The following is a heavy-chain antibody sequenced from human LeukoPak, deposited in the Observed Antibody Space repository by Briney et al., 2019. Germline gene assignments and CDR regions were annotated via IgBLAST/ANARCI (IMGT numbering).Heavy chain of an antibody. V-gene: IGHV3-23*01. J-gene: IGHJ4*02. Sequence: GGSLRLSCAASRFTFSNYAMNWVRQAPGKGLEWVSTIIGSSGSTFYADSVKGRFTISKDTSKNTLYLHMSSLRADDTAVYYCAKGGYDYVEVAYFDYWGQGTLVTVSS. CDR1: RFTFSNYA. CDR3: AKGGYDYVEVAYFDY. CDR2: IIGSSGST. D-gene: IGHD5-12*01.